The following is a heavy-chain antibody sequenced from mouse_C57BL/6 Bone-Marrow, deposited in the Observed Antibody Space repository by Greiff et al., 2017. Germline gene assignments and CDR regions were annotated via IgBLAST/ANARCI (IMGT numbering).Heavy chain of an antibody. Sequence: EVQLQQSGAELVRPGASVKLSCTASGFNIKDDYMHWVKQRPEQGLEWIGWIDPENGDTEYASKFQGKATITADTSSNTAYLQLSSLTSEDTAVYYCATWGYDWDFDVWGTGTTVTVSS. CDR2: IDPENGDT. V-gene: IGHV14-4*01. CDR1: GFNIKDDY. J-gene: IGHJ1*03. CDR3: ATWGYDWDFDV. D-gene: IGHD2-2*01.